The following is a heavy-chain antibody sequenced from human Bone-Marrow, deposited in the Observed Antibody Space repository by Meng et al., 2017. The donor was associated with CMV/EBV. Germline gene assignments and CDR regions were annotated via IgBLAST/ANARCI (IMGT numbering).Heavy chain of an antibody. V-gene: IGHV4-59*11. CDR3: AREQWFIHYFEN. CDR2: VQDTGNT. CDR1: GASINDHY. D-gene: IGHD3-22*01. J-gene: IGHJ4*02. Sequence: ESLKISCTVSGASINDHYLTWIRQPPGKGLEWIGYVQDTGNTNYNPSLKSRVTMSVDTSKNQFSLMLRFVTAADTAVYFCAREQWFIHYFENWGQGRLVTVSS.